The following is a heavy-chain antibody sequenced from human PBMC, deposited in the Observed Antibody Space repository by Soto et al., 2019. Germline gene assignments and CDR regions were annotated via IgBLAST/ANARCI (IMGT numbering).Heavy chain of an antibody. J-gene: IGHJ5*02. D-gene: IGHD6-13*01. CDR2: ISYDGSNK. CDR1: GFTFSSYG. Sequence: GGSLRLSCAASGFTFSSYGMHWVRQAPGKGLEWVAVISYDGSNKYYADSVKGRFTISRDNSKNTLYLQMNSLRAEDTAVYYCAKDTGYSSSWYKWFDPWGQGTLVTVSS. CDR3: AKDTGYSSSWYKWFDP. V-gene: IGHV3-30*18.